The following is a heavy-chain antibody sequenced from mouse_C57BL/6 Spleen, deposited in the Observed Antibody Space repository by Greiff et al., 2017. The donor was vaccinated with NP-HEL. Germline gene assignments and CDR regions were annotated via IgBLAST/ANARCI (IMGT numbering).Heavy chain of an antibody. D-gene: IGHD4-1*01. Sequence: DVKLVESGPGLVKPSQSLSLTCSVTGYSITSGYYWNWIRQFPGNKLEWMGYISYDGSNNYNPSLKNRISITRDTSKNQFFLKLNSVTTEDTATYYCAREELELGRAMDYWGQGTSVTVSS. J-gene: IGHJ4*01. V-gene: IGHV3-6*01. CDR3: AREELELGRAMDY. CDR1: GYSITSGYY. CDR2: ISYDGSN.